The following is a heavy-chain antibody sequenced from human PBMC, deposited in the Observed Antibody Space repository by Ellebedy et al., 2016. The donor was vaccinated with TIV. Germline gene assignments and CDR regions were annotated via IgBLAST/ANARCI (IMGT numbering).Heavy chain of an antibody. D-gene: IGHD3-10*01. CDR2: IWFDGSKQ. CDR3: ARDLSYYADDY. V-gene: IGHV3-33*01. Sequence: GESLKISCVASGFTISSHGMHRVRQAPGKGLEWVAIIWFDGSKQHYAESVKGRFIISRDVSKNTVYLQMSSLRAEDTAVYYCARDLSYYADDYWGQGTRVTVSS. CDR1: GFTISSHG. J-gene: IGHJ4*02.